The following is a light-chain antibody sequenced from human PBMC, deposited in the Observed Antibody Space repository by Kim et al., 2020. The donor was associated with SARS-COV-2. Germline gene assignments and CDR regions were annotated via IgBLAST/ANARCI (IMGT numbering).Light chain of an antibody. CDR2: GAS. J-gene: IGKJ4*01. Sequence: SPATLSVSPGERATLSCRASQSVSSNLAWYQQKPGQAPRLLIYGASTRATGIPARFSGSGSGTEFTLTISSLQSEDFAVYYCPDTFGGGTKVDIK. CDR1: QSVSSN. V-gene: IGKV3-15*01. CDR3: PDT.